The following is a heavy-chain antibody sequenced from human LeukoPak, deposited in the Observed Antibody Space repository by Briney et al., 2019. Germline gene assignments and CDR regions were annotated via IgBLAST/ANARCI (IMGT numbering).Heavy chain of an antibody. J-gene: IGHJ3*02. CDR1: GFTVSSNY. D-gene: IGHD1-1*01. V-gene: IGHV3-53*01. Sequence: GGSLRLSCAASGFTVSSNYMSWVRQAPGKGPEWVSVIYSGGSTYYADSVKGRFTISRDNSKNTLYLQMNSLRAEDTAVYYCATSNDGDAFDIWGQGTMVTVSS. CDR2: IYSGGST. CDR3: ATSNDGDAFDI.